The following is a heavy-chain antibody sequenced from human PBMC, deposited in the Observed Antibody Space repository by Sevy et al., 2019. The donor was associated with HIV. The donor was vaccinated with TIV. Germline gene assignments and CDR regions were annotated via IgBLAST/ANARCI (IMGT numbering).Heavy chain of an antibody. J-gene: IGHJ4*02. CDR1: GLTFRDYG. CDR3: SGAPTDDCWLDS. V-gene: IGHV3-49*03. CDR2: IRSNAYGETP. D-gene: IGHD3-3*01. Sequence: GGSLRLSCTSSGLTFRDYGISWFRQAPGKGLEWVSFIRSNAYGETPQYAASVKDSFTISRDDSKGIAYLQMNSLKIEDTAMYFCSGAPTDDCWLDSWGRGTLVTVSS.